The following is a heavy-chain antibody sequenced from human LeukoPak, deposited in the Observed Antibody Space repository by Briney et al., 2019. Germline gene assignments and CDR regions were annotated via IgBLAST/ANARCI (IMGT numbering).Heavy chain of an antibody. J-gene: IGHJ4*02. CDR1: GGSSSGYY. CDR2: INHSGST. Sequence: PSETLSLTCALYGGSSSGYYWSWIRQRLQRRLERIGEINHSGSTNYNPSLKSRVTISVDTSKNQFSLKLSSVTAADTAVYYCARGVWSGYTYYFDYWGRGTLVTVSS. CDR3: ARGVWSGYTYYFDY. D-gene: IGHD3-3*01. V-gene: IGHV4-34*01.